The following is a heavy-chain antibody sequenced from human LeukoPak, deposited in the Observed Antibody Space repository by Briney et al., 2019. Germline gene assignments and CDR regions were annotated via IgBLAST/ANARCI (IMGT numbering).Heavy chain of an antibody. Sequence: TGGSLRLSCAASGFTFSSYWMHWVRQDPGKGLVWVSPINTDGSSTSYADSVKGRFTISRDNAKNTLYLQMNSLRAEDTAVYYCSIGGPDNWFDPWGQGTLVTVSS. CDR1: GFTFSSYW. CDR2: INTDGSST. CDR3: SIGGPDNWFDP. V-gene: IGHV3-74*01. J-gene: IGHJ5*02. D-gene: IGHD3-16*01.